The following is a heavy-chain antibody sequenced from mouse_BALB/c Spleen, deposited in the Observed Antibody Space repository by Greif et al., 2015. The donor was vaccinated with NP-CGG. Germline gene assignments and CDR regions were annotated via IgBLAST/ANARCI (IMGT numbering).Heavy chain of an antibody. J-gene: IGHJ3*01. CDR3: ARQRSMITWFAY. CDR1: GFASNSYD. V-gene: IGHV5-12-1*01. Sequence: EVMLVESGGGLVKPGGSLELSCAASGFASNSYDMSWVRQTPEKRLEWVAYISSGGGSTYYPDTVKGRFTISRDNAKNTLDRQMSSLKSEDTAMYYCARQRSMITWFAYWGQGTLVTVSA. CDR2: ISSGGGST. D-gene: IGHD2-4*01.